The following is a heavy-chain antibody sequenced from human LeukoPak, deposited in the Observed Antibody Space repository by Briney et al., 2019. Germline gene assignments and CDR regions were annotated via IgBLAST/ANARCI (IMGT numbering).Heavy chain of an antibody. CDR3: ARHRGSGSSYFDY. CDR1: GDSIINYY. Sequence: PSETLSLTCTVSGDSIINYYWSWIRQSPGKGLEWIGYIYYSGSTKYNPSLKSRVTISVDTSKNQFSLKLSSVTAADTAVYYCARHRGSGSSYFDYWGQGTLVTVSS. CDR2: IYYSGST. J-gene: IGHJ4*02. D-gene: IGHD3-10*01. V-gene: IGHV4-59*08.